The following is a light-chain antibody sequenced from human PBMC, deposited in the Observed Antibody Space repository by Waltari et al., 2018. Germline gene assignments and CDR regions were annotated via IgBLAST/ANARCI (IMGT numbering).Light chain of an antibody. CDR2: DTS. V-gene: IGKV3-11*01. Sequence: EIVLTQSPPTLSLSPGERATLSCRASQSVSSYLAWYQQKPGQAPRILIYDTSSRATGIPARFSGSGSGTDFTLTISSLEPEDFAVYYCQHRTNWPQTFGPGTKLEI. CDR3: QHRTNWPQT. CDR1: QSVSSY. J-gene: IGKJ2*01.